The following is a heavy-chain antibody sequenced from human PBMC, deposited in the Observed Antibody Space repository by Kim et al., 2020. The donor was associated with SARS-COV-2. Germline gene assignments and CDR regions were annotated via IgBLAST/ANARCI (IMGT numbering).Heavy chain of an antibody. D-gene: IGHD5-12*01. CDR3: AKGPLVATIRGGYFDY. Sequence: SVKGRFTISRDNSKTTLYLQMNSLRAEETAVYYCAKGPLVATIRGGYFDYWGQGTLVTVSS. V-gene: IGHV3-30*02. J-gene: IGHJ4*02.